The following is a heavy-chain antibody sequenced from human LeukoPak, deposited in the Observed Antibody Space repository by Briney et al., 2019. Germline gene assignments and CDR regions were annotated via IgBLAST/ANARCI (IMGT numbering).Heavy chain of an antibody. CDR2: IYYSGST. CDR1: GGSISSGDYY. CDR3: ARWTHTVTLFDY. J-gene: IGHJ4*02. Sequence: SETLSLTCTVSGGSISSGDYYWSWIRQPPGKGLEWIGYIYYSGSTYYNPSLKSRVTISVDTSKNQFSPKLSSVTAADTAVYYCARWTHTVTLFDYWGQGTLVTVSS. D-gene: IGHD4-17*01. V-gene: IGHV4-30-4*01.